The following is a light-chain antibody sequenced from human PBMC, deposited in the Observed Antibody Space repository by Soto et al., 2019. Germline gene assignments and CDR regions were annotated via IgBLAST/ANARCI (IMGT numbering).Light chain of an antibody. J-gene: IGKJ4*01. CDR2: KAS. V-gene: IGKV1-5*03. CDR3: QRYNTYPLT. CDR1: QSITDW. Sequence: DIQMTQSPSTLSASVGDRVTITCRASQSITDWLAWYQQKPGKAPKVLIYKASSLESGVPSRFSGSGSGTEFTLTISSLQPDDSATYYCQRYNTYPLTFGGGTKVDIK.